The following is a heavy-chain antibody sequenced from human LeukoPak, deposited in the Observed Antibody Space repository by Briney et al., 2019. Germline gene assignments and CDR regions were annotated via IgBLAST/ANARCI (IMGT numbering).Heavy chain of an antibody. V-gene: IGHV1-2*02. CDR2: INPNSGST. CDR1: GYTFTGYY. Sequence: GASVKVSCKASGYTFTGYYIHWVRQAPGQGLEWMGWINPNSGSTNYAQKFQGRVTMTRDTSITTAYMELSRLRSDDTAVYYCARELDILTVVYAFDIWGQGTMVTVSS. D-gene: IGHD3-9*01. J-gene: IGHJ3*02. CDR3: ARELDILTVVYAFDI.